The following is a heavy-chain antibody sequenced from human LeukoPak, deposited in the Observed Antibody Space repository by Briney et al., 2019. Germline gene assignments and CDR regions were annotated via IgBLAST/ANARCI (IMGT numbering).Heavy chain of an antibody. CDR3: ARRSSSFTSSLYYFDY. D-gene: IGHD6-6*01. CDR1: GGSISNYY. V-gene: IGHV4-59*08. J-gene: IGHJ4*02. CDR2: IYYSGST. Sequence: PSETLSLTCTVSGGSISNYYWNWIRQPPGQGLEWVGYIYYSGSTNYNPSLKSRVTISVDTSKNQLSLKLSSVTAADTAVYFCARRSSSFTSSLYYFDYWGQGTLVTVSS.